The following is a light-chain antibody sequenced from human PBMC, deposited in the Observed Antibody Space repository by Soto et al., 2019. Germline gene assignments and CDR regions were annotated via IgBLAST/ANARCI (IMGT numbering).Light chain of an antibody. CDR2: DAS. V-gene: IGKV1-5*01. CDR3: QQYNSYWT. J-gene: IGKJ1*01. CDR1: QSISSW. Sequence: DIQMTQSPSTLSSSVGDRVPITCRASQSISSWSAWYQQKPGKAPKLLIYDASSLESGVPSRFSGSGSGTEFTLTISSLQPDDFATYYCQQYNSYWTFGQGTKVDIK.